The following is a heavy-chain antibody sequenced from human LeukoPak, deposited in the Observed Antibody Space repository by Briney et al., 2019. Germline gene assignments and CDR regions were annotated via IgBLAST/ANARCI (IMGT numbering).Heavy chain of an antibody. CDR1: GFTPSRYS. V-gene: IGHV3-64*01. CDR2: ISSDGGRT. CDR3: ARVGGDYFDY. Sequence: GGSLRLSCAASGFTPSRYSMHWIRQAPGKGLEYVSAISSDGGRTYYANSVKGRFTISRDNSKNTLYLQMGSLRGEDMAVYYCARVGGDYFDYWGQGTLVTVSS. J-gene: IGHJ4*02. D-gene: IGHD3-10*01.